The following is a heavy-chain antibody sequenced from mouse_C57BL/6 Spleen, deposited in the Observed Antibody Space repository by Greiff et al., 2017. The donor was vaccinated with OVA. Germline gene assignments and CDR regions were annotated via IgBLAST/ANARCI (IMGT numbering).Heavy chain of an antibody. Sequence: VKLQQSGAELVRPGTSVKVSCKASGYAFTNYLIEWVKQRPGQGLEWIGVINPGSGGTNYNEKFKGKATLTADKSSSTAYMQLSSLTSEDSAVYFCARKDYDEGGYAMDYWGQGTSVTVSS. D-gene: IGHD2-4*01. CDR3: ARKDYDEGGYAMDY. V-gene: IGHV1-54*01. CDR1: GYAFTNYL. CDR2: INPGSGGT. J-gene: IGHJ4*01.